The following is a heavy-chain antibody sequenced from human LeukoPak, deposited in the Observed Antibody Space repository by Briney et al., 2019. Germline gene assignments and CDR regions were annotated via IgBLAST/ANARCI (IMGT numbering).Heavy chain of an antibody. Sequence: GGSLRLSCAASGFTFSNYEMNWVRQAPGKGLEWVSSISSSGSTIEYADSVKGRFTISRDNAKNSLFLQMNSLRAEDTAVCYCARSFDCWGQGTLVTVSS. CDR3: ARSFDC. CDR2: ISSSGSTI. CDR1: GFTFSNYE. V-gene: IGHV3-48*03. J-gene: IGHJ4*02.